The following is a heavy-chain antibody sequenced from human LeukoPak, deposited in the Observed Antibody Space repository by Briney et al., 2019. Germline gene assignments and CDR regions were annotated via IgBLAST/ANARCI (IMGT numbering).Heavy chain of an antibody. CDR2: ISGSGGST. CDR1: GFTFSSYA. Sequence: PGGSLRLSCAASGFTFSSYAMSWVRQAPGKGLEWVSAISGSGGSTYYADSVKGRFTISRDNSKNTLYLQMNSLRAEDTAVYYRAKGGDILTGYYDPYFDYWGQGTLVTVSS. D-gene: IGHD3-9*01. V-gene: IGHV3-23*01. J-gene: IGHJ4*02. CDR3: AKGGDILTGYYDPYFDY.